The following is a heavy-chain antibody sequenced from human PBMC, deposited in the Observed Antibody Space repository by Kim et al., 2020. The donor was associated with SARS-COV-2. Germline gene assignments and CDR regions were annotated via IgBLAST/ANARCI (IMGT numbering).Heavy chain of an antibody. CDR1: GYTFTSYG. CDR3: AREFIQLWLKGGAPFDY. D-gene: IGHD5-18*01. J-gene: IGHJ4*02. V-gene: IGHV1-18*04. Sequence: ASVKVSCKASGYTFTSYGISWVRQAPGQGLEWMGWISAYNGNTNYAQKLQGRVTMTTDTSTSTAYMELRSLRSDDTAVYYCAREFIQLWLKGGAPFDYWGQGTLVTVSS. CDR2: ISAYNGNT.